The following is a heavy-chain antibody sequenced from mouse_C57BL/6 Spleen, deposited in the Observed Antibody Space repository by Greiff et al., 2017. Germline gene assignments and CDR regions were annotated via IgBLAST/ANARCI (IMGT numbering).Heavy chain of an antibody. D-gene: IGHD1-1*01. CDR1: GYTFTGYW. Sequence: QVQLQQSGAELMKPGASVKLSCKATGYTFTGYWIEWVKQRPGHGLEWIGEILPGSGSTNYNEKFKGKATFTADTSSNPAYMQLRSLTTEDSAIYYCAPRRDYYGSSYEFAYWGQGTLVTVSA. CDR3: APRRDYYGSSYEFAY. J-gene: IGHJ3*01. V-gene: IGHV1-9*01. CDR2: ILPGSGST.